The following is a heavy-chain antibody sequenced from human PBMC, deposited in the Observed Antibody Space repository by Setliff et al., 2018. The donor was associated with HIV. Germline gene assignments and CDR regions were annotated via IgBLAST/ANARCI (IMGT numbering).Heavy chain of an antibody. CDR3: AREQGRSYYDSSGFDY. V-gene: IGHV4-59*01. Sequence: SETLSLTCAVYGGSFSGYYWSWIRQPPGKGLEWIAYSHYSGSADYNPSLKSRVTISIDTSKSQLSLKLTSVTAADTAVYYCAREQGRSYYDSSGFDYWGQGIPVTVSS. D-gene: IGHD3-22*01. CDR2: SHYSGSA. J-gene: IGHJ4*02. CDR1: GGSFSGYY.